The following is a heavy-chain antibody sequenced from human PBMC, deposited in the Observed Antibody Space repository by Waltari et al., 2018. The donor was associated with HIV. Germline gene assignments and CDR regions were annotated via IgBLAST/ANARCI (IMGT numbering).Heavy chain of an antibody. J-gene: IGHJ2*01. CDR2: IYTSGST. CDR1: GGSISSYY. Sequence: QVQLQESGPGLVKPSETLSLTCTVSGGSISSYYWSWIRQPAGKGLEWIGRIYTSGSTNFNPSLMRRVTTSVDTSKNHFAPKLSAVTAADPAVYYCARGRTRYFALWGRGTLVTVSS. V-gene: IGHV4-4*07. CDR3: ARGRTRYFAL.